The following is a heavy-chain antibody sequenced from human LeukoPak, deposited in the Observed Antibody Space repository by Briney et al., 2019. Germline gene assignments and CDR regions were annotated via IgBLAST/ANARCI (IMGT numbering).Heavy chain of an antibody. CDR2: ISYDGCDK. J-gene: IGHJ4*02. D-gene: IGHD6-19*01. CDR3: ARDLSGWYSLDY. V-gene: IGHV3-30-3*01. Sequence: GGSLRLSCAASGFTFSSYAMHWVRQAPGKGLEWVAVISYDGCDKYYADSVKGRFTISRDNSKDTLYLQMNSLRAEDTAVYYCARDLSGWYSLDYWGQGTLVTVS. CDR1: GFTFSSYA.